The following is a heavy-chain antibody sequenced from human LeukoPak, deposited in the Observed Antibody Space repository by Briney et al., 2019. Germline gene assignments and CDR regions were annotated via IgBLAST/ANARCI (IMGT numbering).Heavy chain of an antibody. CDR3: ARVLHKRNYDSSTYYGY. CDR1: GFTFSGYG. V-gene: IGHV3-48*01. D-gene: IGHD3-22*01. J-gene: IGHJ4*02. CDR2: ISSSNSTI. Sequence: GGSLRLSCAASGFTFSGYGMHWVRQAPGKGLEWVSYISSSNSTIYYADSVKGRFTISRDNAKNSLYLQMNSLRAEDTAVYYCARVLHKRNYDSSTYYGYWGQGTLVTVSS.